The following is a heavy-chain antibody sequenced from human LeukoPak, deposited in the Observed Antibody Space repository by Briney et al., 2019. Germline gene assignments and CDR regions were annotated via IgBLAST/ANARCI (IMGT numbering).Heavy chain of an antibody. J-gene: IGHJ4*02. Sequence: GGSLRLSCAAYGFTFSSYAMSWVRQAPGKGVEWVSAISGSGGSTYYPDPVKRRFTISTHNSKHSLYLQINSLRAEDTAIYYCANQRYSSGWYVAGYFDYWGQGTLVTVSS. D-gene: IGHD6-19*01. CDR3: ANQRYSSGWYVAGYFDY. CDR2: ISGSGGST. CDR1: GFTFSSYA. V-gene: IGHV3-23*01.